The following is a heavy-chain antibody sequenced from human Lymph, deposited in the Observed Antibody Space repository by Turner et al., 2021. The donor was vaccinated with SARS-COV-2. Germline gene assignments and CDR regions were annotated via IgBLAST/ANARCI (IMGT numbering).Heavy chain of an antibody. Sequence: QVQLQESGPGLVRPSETLSPTCTVSVGPISSYYWSWIRQPPGKGLEWIGYIHYSGSTNYNLSLKSRVTISVDTSKNQFSLKLSSVTAADTAVYYCARHGFSGWYGGGMDVWGQGTTVTVSS. J-gene: IGHJ6*02. V-gene: IGHV4-59*08. CDR3: ARHGFSGWYGGGMDV. CDR2: IHYSGST. D-gene: IGHD6-19*01. CDR1: VGPISSYY.